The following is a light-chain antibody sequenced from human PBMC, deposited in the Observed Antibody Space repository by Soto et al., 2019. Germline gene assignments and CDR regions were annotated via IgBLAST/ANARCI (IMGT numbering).Light chain of an antibody. Sequence: EKVMTQSPATLSVSPGERATLSCRASQSIGTDLAWYQQKPGQSPRLLIYHASFGAAGLSTRFSGSGSGTDFTLTISSLQSEDFSVYYCQQYHSWPLTFGGVTKVEVK. CDR3: QQYHSWPLT. V-gene: IGKV3-15*01. CDR2: HAS. CDR1: QSIGTD. J-gene: IGKJ4*01.